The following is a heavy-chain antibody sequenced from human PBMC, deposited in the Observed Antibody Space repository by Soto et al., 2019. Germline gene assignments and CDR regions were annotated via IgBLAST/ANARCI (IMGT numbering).Heavy chain of an antibody. J-gene: IGHJ4*02. V-gene: IGHV3-23*01. CDR2: ISGSGGST. CDR3: AKDRRLDIAVAGEAVDY. CDR1: GXTFXSYX. D-gene: IGHD6-19*01. Sequence: EVQLLESGGGLVXXXXXXXLSCAXXGXTFXSYXXSWVXQAPGKGLEWVSAISGSGGSTYYADSVKGRFTISRDNSKNTLYLQMNSLRAEDTAVYYCAKDRRLDIAVAGEAVDYWGQGTLVTVSS.